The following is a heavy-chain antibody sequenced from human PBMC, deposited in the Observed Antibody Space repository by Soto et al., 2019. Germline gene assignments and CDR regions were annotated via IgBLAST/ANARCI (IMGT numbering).Heavy chain of an antibody. D-gene: IGHD3-10*01. Sequence: HPGGSLRLSCAASGFTLRSYWMSWVRQAPGKGLEWLATIKTDASEKKYVDSVKGRFTVFRDNAKNSLSLQMDSLRAEDTAVYYCARESGYGSGNSVNHYLACWGRGTLVTVSS. CDR1: GFTLRSYW. J-gene: IGHJ4*01. CDR3: ARESGYGSGNSVNHYLAC. V-gene: IGHV3-7*01. CDR2: IKTDASEK.